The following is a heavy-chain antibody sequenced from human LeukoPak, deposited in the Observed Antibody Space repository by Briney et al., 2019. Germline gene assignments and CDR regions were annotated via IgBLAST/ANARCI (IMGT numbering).Heavy chain of an antibody. D-gene: IGHD3-10*01. V-gene: IGHV3-15*01. CDR2: IKSNTDGGTT. J-gene: IGHJ4*02. CDR3: TTFYYYGSGSYLGY. Sequence: GGSLRLSCAASGFTFTNAWMTWVRQAPGKGLEWVGRIKSNTDGGTTDYAAPVKGRFTISRDDSKNTLNLQMNSLKTEDTAVYYCTTFYYYGSGSYLGYWGQGTLVTVSS. CDR1: GFTFTNAW.